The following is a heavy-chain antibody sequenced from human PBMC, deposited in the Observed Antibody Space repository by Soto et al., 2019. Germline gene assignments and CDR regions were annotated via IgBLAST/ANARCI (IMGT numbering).Heavy chain of an antibody. CDR2: INPSGGST. CDR1: GYTFTSYY. CDR3: ARPYYYDSSGERGLMYYYGMDV. Sequence: ASVKVSCKASGYTFTSYYMDWVRQAPGQELEWMGIINPSGGSTSYAQKFQGRVTMTRDTSTSTVYMELSSLRSEDTAVYYCARPYYYDSSGERGLMYYYGMDVWGQGTTVTVSS. D-gene: IGHD3-22*01. V-gene: IGHV1-46*03. J-gene: IGHJ6*02.